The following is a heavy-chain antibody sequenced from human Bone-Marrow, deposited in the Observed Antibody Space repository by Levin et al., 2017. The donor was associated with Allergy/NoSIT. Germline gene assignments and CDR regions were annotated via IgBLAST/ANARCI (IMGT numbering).Heavy chain of an antibody. J-gene: IGHJ4*02. CDR1: GFTFSSYD. D-gene: IGHD7-27*01. Sequence: GESLKISCAASGFTFSSYDMHWVRQATGKGLEWVSAIGTAGDTYYPGSVKGRFTISRENAKNSLYLQMNSLRAGDTAVYYCARAGPGDSLGYWGQGTLVTVSS. V-gene: IGHV3-13*01. CDR3: ARAGPGDSLGY. CDR2: IGTAGDT.